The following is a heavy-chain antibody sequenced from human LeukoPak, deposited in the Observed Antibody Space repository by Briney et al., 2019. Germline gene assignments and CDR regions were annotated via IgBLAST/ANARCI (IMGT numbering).Heavy chain of an antibody. Sequence: GGSLRLSCAASGFTFDDYTMHWVRQAPGKGLEWVSLISWDGGSTYYADSVKGRFTISRDNSKNSLYLQMNSLRTEDTALSYCAKGGDLYCGGDCLVDYWGQGTLVTVSS. D-gene: IGHD2-21*01. CDR3: AKGGDLYCGGDCLVDY. V-gene: IGHV3-43*01. CDR1: GFTFDDYT. CDR2: ISWDGGST. J-gene: IGHJ4*02.